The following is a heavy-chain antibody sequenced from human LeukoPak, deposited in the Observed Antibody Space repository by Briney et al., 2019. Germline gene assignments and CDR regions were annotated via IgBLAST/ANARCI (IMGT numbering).Heavy chain of an antibody. CDR2: VSYDGTDT. CDR3: AKVTREVNPADY. Sequence: SGGSLRLSCSASGFTFTSYAMNWVRQAPGKGLEWVATVSYDGTDTSYADSVKGRFAIFRDNSKNTLYLQMNSLRTEDTAVYYCAKVTREVNPADYWGQGTLVTVSS. J-gene: IGHJ4*02. D-gene: IGHD1-14*01. V-gene: IGHV3-30*09. CDR1: GFTFTSYA.